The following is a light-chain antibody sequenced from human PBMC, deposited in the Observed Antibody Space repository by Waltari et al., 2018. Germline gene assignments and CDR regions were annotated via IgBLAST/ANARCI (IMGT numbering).Light chain of an antibody. Sequence: DIQMTQSPSSLSASVGDRVTITCRASQSISGYLNWYQQKPGKAPNLLIYTASTLQSGVPSRFSGSGSGTDFTLTISRLQPEEFATYYCQQSYTTPRTFGQGTRVDIK. CDR3: QQSYTTPRT. CDR1: QSISGY. J-gene: IGKJ1*01. V-gene: IGKV1-39*01. CDR2: TAS.